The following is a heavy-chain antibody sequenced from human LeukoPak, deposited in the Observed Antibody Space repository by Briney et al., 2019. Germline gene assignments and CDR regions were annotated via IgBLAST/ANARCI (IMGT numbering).Heavy chain of an antibody. D-gene: IGHD4-17*01. CDR3: ARRDGDYWYFDL. CDR1: GGSISSSSYY. J-gene: IGHJ2*01. Sequence: SETLSLTYTVSGGSISSSSYYWGWIRQPPGKGLEWIGSIYYSGSTYYNPSLKSRVTISVDTSKNQFSLKLSSVTAADTAVYYCARRDGDYWYFDLWGRGTLVTVSS. CDR2: IYYSGST. V-gene: IGHV4-39*01.